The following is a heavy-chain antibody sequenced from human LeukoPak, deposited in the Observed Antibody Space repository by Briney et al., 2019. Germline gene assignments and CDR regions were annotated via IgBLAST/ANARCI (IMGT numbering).Heavy chain of an antibody. D-gene: IGHD3-3*01. CDR3: ARGLYYDFWSGYYTGGNFDY. CDR1: VGSFSGYY. CDR2: INHSGST. J-gene: IGHJ4*02. Sequence: PSETLSLTCAVYVGSFSGYYWGWIRQPPGKGLEWIGEINHSGSTNYNPSLKSRVTISGDTSKNQFSLKLSSVTAADTAVYYCARGLYYDFWSGYYTGGNFDYWGQGTLVTVSS. V-gene: IGHV4-34*01.